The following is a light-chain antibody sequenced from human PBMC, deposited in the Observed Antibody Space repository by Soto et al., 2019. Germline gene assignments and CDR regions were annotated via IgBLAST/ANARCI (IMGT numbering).Light chain of an antibody. CDR3: QQSYSAPWT. Sequence: NLITQSPSSLSAGEGARGPXTRRASQDIGNFLAWYQQKPGKVPKLLIYAASTLQSGVPSRFSCSGSGTDFTLTISCLQPEDFATYFYQQSYSAPWTVGQGTKVDIK. J-gene: IGKJ1*01. CDR1: QDIGNF. CDR2: AAS. V-gene: IGKV1-27*01.